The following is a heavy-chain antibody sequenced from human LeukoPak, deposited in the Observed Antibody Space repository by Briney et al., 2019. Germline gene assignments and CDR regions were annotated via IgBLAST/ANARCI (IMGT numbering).Heavy chain of an antibody. Sequence: GGSLRLSCAASGFTFSSYNMNWVRQAPGKGPEWVSSITSSSSYIYYADSVKGRFTISRDNAKNSLYLQMDSLRVEDTAVYYCARDPYSGNYGPYYYYYMDVWGKGTTVTVSS. V-gene: IGHV3-21*06. CDR1: GFTFSSYN. CDR3: ARDPYSGNYGPYYYYYMDV. CDR2: ITSSSSYI. D-gene: IGHD1-26*01. J-gene: IGHJ6*03.